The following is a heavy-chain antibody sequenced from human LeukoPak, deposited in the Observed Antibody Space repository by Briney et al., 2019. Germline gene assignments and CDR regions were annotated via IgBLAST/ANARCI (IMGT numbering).Heavy chain of an antibody. CDR3: TKGDRNSGWTG. D-gene: IGHD6-19*01. CDR2: ISAGGDTT. J-gene: IGHJ4*02. Sequence: GGSLRLSCAASAFALSTYTMEWVRQSPEKGLEWVPAISAGGDTTKYANSVKGRSTISRDNSKNILYLQMNSLRAEDTAIYYCTKGDRNSGWTGWGQGTLVTVSS. CDR1: AFALSTYT. V-gene: IGHV3-23*01.